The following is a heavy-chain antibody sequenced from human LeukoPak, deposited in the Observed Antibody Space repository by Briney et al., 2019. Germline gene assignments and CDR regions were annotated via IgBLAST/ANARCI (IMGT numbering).Heavy chain of an antibody. Sequence: PGGSPRPSCGASGFPLSSYGMHWGRPAPGKGVGGGAFIRYDGSNKYYADSVKGRFTISRDNSKNTLYLQMNSLRAEDTAVYYCAKDPKQQLVPGFDYWGQGTLVTVSS. CDR1: GFPLSSYG. CDR2: IRYDGSNK. J-gene: IGHJ4*02. V-gene: IGHV3-30*02. D-gene: IGHD6-13*01. CDR3: AKDPKQQLVPGFDY.